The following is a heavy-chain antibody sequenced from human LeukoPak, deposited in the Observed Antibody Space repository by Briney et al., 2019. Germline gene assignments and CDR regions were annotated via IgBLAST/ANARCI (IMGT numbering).Heavy chain of an antibody. CDR2: IYHSGST. CDR1: GYSISSGYY. V-gene: IGHV4-38-2*02. Sequence: SETLSLTCAVSGYSISSGYYWGWIRQPPGKGLEWIGSIYHSGSTYYNPSLKSRATISVDTSKNQFSLKLSSVTAADTAVYYCARDLDGQFDPWGQGTLVTVSS. D-gene: IGHD5-24*01. CDR3: ARDLDGQFDP. J-gene: IGHJ5*02.